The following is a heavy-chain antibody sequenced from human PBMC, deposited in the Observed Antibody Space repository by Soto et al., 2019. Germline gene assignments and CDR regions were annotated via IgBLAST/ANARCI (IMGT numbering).Heavy chain of an antibody. Sequence: EVQLVESGGGLVQPGGSLRLSCAASGFTFSSYSMNWVRQAPGKGLEWVSYISSSSSTIYYADSVKGRFTISRDNAKTSLYLQMNSPSAEDAAVYYCARHPERIAQLGWFARWGQGTLVTVSS. CDR3: ARHPERIAQLGWFAR. D-gene: IGHD6-13*01. CDR2: ISSSSSTI. V-gene: IGHV3-48*01. CDR1: GFTFSSYS. J-gene: IGHJ5*02.